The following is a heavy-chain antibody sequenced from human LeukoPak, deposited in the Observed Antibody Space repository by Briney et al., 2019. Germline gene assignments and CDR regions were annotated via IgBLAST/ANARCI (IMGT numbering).Heavy chain of an antibody. CDR2: IKQDGSEK. D-gene: IGHD3-22*01. J-gene: IGHJ6*02. CDR1: GFTFSSYW. V-gene: IGHV3-7*01. Sequence: GGSLRLSCAASGFTFSSYWMSWVRQAPGKGLEWVANIKQDGSEKYYVDSVKGRFTISRDNAKNSLYLQMNSLRAEDTAVYYCASPLKEYYYDSSGQHVYYYGMDVWGQGTTVTASS. CDR3: ASPLKEYYYDSSGQHVYYYGMDV.